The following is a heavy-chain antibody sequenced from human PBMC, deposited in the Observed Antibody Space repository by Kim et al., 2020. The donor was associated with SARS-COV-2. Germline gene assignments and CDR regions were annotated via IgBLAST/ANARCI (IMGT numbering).Heavy chain of an antibody. J-gene: IGHJ6*02. CDR2: IGTAGDT. CDR3: ARGDILTGYFIPPYYYGMDV. Sequence: GGSLRLSCAASGFTFSSYDMHWVRQATGKGLEWVSAIGTAGDTSYPGSVKGRCTISRENAKNSLYLQMNSLRAGDTAVYYCARGDILTGYFIPPYYYGMDVGGQETTVPISS. V-gene: IGHV3-13*01. CDR1: GFTFSSYD. D-gene: IGHD3-9*01.